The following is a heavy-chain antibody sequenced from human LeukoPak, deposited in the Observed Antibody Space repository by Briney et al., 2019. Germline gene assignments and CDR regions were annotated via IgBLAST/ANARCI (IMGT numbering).Heavy chain of an antibody. V-gene: IGHV1-2*06. J-gene: IGHJ6*02. D-gene: IGHD3-3*01. Sequence: GASVKVSCKASGHTSTAYAIHWVRQAPGQGLEWMGRINPNSGGTNYAQKFQGRVTMTRDTSISTAYMELSRLRSDDTAVYYCARGGYDFVYYYYGMDVWGQGTTVTVSS. CDR2: INPNSGGT. CDR3: ARGGYDFVYYYYGMDV. CDR1: GHTSTAYA.